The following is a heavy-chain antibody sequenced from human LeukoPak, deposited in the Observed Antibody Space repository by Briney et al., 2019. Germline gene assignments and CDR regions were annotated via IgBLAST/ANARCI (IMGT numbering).Heavy chain of an antibody. CDR3: ARVQLGVLGVNWYFDL. V-gene: IGHV3-7*04. J-gene: IGHJ2*01. Sequence: PGRSLRLSCAASGFTFSSYWMSWVRQAPGKGLEWVANIKQDGSEKYYVDSVKGRFTISRDNAKNSLYLQMNSLRAEDTAVYYCARVQLGVLGVNWYFDLWGRGTLVTVSS. CDR2: IKQDGSEK. CDR1: GFTFSSYW. D-gene: IGHD1-1*01.